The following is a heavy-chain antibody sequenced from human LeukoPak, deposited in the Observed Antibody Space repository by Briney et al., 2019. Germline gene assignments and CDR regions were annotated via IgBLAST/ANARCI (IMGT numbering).Heavy chain of an antibody. Sequence: PGGSLRLSCAASGFTFSSYSMNWVRQAPGKGLEWVSSISSSSSYIYYADSVRGRFTISRDNAKNSLYLQMNSLRAEDTAVYYCARAIAVAGTTPNHQFQHWGQGTLVTVSS. V-gene: IGHV3-21*01. D-gene: IGHD6-19*01. CDR3: ARAIAVAGTTPNHQFQH. CDR2: ISSSSSYI. CDR1: GFTFSSYS. J-gene: IGHJ1*01.